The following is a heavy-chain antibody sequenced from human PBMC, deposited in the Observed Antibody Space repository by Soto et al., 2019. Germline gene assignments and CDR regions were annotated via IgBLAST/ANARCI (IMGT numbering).Heavy chain of an antibody. J-gene: IGHJ4*02. Sequence: SVKVSCKASGGTFSSYAISWVRQAPGQGLEWMGGIIPIFGTANYAQKFQGRVTITADESTSTAYMELSSLRSEDTAVYYCAREYQDYYDSSGSLDYWGQGTLVTVSS. V-gene: IGHV1-69*13. CDR3: AREYQDYYDSSGSLDY. CDR1: GGTFSSYA. D-gene: IGHD3-22*01. CDR2: IIPIFGTA.